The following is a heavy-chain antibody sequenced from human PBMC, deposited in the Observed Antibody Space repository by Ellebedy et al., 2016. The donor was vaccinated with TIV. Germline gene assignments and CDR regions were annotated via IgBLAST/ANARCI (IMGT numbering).Heavy chain of an antibody. J-gene: IGHJ4*02. CDR1: GYTFTGYY. CDR2: ISAYNGNT. V-gene: IGHV1-18*04. CDR3: ARGTTVTTHL. D-gene: IGHD4-17*01. Sequence: ASVKVSXXASGYTFTGYYMHWVRQAPGQGLEWMGWISAYNGNTNYAQKLQGRVTMTTDTSTSTAYMELRSLRSDDTAVYYCARGTTVTTHLWGQGTLVTVSS.